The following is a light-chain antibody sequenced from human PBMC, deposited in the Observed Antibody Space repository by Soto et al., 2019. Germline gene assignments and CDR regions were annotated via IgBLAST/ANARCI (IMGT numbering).Light chain of an antibody. V-gene: IGKV3-20*01. CDR2: GAS. J-gene: IGKJ1*01. CDR1: QSVSSSY. CDR3: QQYGSSWT. Sequence: EIVLTQSPGTLSLSPVERATLSFMASQSVSSSYLAWYQQKPGQAPRLLIYGASSRATGIADRFSGSGSGTDFTLTISRLEPEDFAVYYCQQYGSSWTFGQGTKVDIK.